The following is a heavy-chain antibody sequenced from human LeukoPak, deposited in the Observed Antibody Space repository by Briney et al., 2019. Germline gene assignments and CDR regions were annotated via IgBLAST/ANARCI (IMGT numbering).Heavy chain of an antibody. CDR3: ARGSAWDSPEL. D-gene: IGHD1-26*01. CDR1: GLTFSSFG. J-gene: IGHJ4*02. V-gene: IGHV3-30*03. CDR2: TSFDGGNK. Sequence: SGGSLRLSCAASGLTFSSFGMHWVRQAPGKGLEWVAVTSFDGGNKHYADSVKGRFTISRDNSKNTLYLQMNTLRVEDTAVYYCARGSAWDSPELWGQGTLVTVSS.